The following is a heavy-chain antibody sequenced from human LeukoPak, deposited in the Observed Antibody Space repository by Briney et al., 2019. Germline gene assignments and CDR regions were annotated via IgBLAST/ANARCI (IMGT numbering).Heavy chain of an antibody. CDR1: GLTFSSYG. V-gene: IGHV3-30*02. CDR2: IRYDGSNK. J-gene: IGHJ4*02. CDR3: AKSHLRFDYGDLGDY. D-gene: IGHD4-17*01. Sequence: PGGSLRLSCAASGLTFSSYGMHWVRQAPGKGLEWVAFIRYDGSNKYYADSVKGRFTISRDNAKNSLYLQMNSLRAEDTALYYCAKSHLRFDYGDLGDYWGQGTLVTVSS.